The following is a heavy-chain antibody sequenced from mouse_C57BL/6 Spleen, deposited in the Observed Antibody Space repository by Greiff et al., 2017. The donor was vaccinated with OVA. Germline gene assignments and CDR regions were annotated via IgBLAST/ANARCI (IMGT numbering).Heavy chain of an antibody. CDR2: YPGSGNTY. V-gene: IGHV1-83*01. Sequence: VQLQQSGPELVKPGASVKMSCKASGYTFTDHYMHWVKQKPGKGLEWIGEIYPGSGNTYYNEKFKGKATLTADTSSSTAYMQLSSLTSEDSAVYFCARSPYYYGISYWFAYWGQGTLVTVSA. D-gene: IGHD1-1*01. CDR3: RSPYYYGISYWFAY. CDR1: YTFTDHYM. J-gene: IGHJ3*01.